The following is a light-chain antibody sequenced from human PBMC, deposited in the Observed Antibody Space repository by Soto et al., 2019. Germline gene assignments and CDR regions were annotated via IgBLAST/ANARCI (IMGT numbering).Light chain of an antibody. Sequence: QMTQSPSSLSASVGDRVTITCQASQDISNYLNWYQQKPGKAPKLLIYKASTLKSGVPSRFSGSGSGTEFTLTISSLQPDDFATYYCQHYNSYSEAFGQGTKVDNK. CDR2: KAS. CDR3: QHYNSYSEA. V-gene: IGKV1-5*03. CDR1: QDISNY. J-gene: IGKJ1*01.